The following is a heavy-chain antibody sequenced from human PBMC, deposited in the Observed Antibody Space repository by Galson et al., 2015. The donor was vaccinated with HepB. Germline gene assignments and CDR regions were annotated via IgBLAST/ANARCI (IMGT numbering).Heavy chain of an antibody. J-gene: IGHJ4*02. CDR3: AKHSIAGPFDD. V-gene: IGHV3-23*01. Sequence: SLRLSCAACGFTFTSYGMSWVRQAPGKGLECVSAISRGGDTSDYADSVKGRFTVSRDSSTNTLYLQMNGLRGDDTAIYYCAKHSIAGPFDDWGQGALVTVSS. CDR1: GFTFTSYG. D-gene: IGHD2/OR15-2a*01. CDR2: ISRGGDTS.